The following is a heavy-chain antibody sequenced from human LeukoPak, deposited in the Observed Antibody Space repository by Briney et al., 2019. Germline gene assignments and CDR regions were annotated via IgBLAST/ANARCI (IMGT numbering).Heavy chain of an antibody. CDR2: VYHSGST. Sequence: SGTLSLTCAVSDDSISTNHWWSWVRQPPGKGLEWIGEVYHSGSTYYNPSLKSRVTISVDTSKNQFSLKLSPVTAADTAVYYCARRSQGCTFDYWGQGTLVTVSS. V-gene: IGHV4-4*02. CDR1: DDSISTNHW. CDR3: ARRSQGCTFDY. J-gene: IGHJ4*02. D-gene: IGHD2-15*01.